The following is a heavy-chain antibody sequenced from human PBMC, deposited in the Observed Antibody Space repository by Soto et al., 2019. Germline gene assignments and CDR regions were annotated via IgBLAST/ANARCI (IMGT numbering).Heavy chain of an antibody. D-gene: IGHD4-17*01. J-gene: IGHJ4*02. Sequence: SETLSLTCTVSGGSISSYYWSWIRQSPGKGLEWIGYIYYSGSTNYNPSLKSGVTISVVTSKNQFSLKLSSVTAADTAVYYCARSYCDYINFDYWGQGILVTVSS. CDR3: ARSYCDYINFDY. CDR1: GGSISSYY. V-gene: IGHV4-59*01. CDR2: IYYSGST.